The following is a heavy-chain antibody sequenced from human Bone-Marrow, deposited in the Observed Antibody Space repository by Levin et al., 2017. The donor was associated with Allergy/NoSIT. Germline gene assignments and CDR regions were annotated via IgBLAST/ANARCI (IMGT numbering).Heavy chain of an antibody. D-gene: IGHD1-14*01. CDR3: AVTAAGTGYQFDY. CDR2: IDPSDSKT. CDR1: GYRFTNYW. Sequence: KVSCKGSGYRFTNYWISWVRQMPGKGLQWMGRIDPSDSKTNYSPSFQGHVTISADESISTAYLQWSSLKASDTAMYHCAVTAAGTGYQFDYWGQGTLVTVSS. J-gene: IGHJ4*02. V-gene: IGHV5-10-1*01.